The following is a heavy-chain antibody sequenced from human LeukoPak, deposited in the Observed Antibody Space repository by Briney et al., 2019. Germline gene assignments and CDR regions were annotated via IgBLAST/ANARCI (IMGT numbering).Heavy chain of an antibody. J-gene: IGHJ4*02. V-gene: IGHV3-48*03. D-gene: IGHD6-19*01. CDR2: INPGGSNR. Sequence: GGSLRLSCAASGITFSNYEMNWVRQAPGKGLEWVSYINPGGSNRFYAGSVRGRFTISRDDAKKSVYLQMNSLRAEDTAVYYCASSLSSGWGPVDDYWGQGIVVTVSS. CDR1: GITFSNYE. CDR3: ASSLSSGWGPVDDY.